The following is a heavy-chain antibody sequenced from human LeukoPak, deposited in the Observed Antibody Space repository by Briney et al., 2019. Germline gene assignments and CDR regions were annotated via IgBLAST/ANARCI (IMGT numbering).Heavy chain of an antibody. V-gene: IGHV3-66*01. CDR1: GLTASSNY. CDR3: AREVGVGTTSAFDI. CDR2: IHSGGST. D-gene: IGHD1-26*01. Sequence: GGSLRLSCAASGLTASSNYMNWVRQAPGKGLEWVSIIHSGGSTYYADSVKGRFTISRDNSKNTLYLQMNSLRAEDTAVYYCAREVGVGTTSAFDIWGLGTMVTVSS. J-gene: IGHJ3*02.